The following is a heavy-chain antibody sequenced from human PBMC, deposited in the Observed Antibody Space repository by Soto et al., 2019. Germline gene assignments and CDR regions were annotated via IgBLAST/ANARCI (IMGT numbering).Heavy chain of an antibody. J-gene: IGHJ4*02. V-gene: IGHV4-4*02. CDR2: IYHSENT. CDR3: SRRDYYGSGRGYFDY. CDR1: GDSISNSNW. D-gene: IGHD3-10*01. Sequence: SETLSLTCAVSGDSISNSNWWSWVRQPPGKGLEWIGEIYHSENTNYNPSLKSRVTISVDKSKNQFSLKLSSMTAADTAVYYCSRRDYYGSGRGYFDYWGQGILVT.